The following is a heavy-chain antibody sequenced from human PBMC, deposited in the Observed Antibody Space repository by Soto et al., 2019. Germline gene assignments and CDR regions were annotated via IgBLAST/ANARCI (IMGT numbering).Heavy chain of an antibody. CDR2: IKQDGSEK. Sequence: PGGSLGLSCAASGFTFSSYWMSWVRQAPGKGLEWVANIKQDGSEKYYVDSVKGRFTISRDNAKTSLYLQMNSLRAEDTAVYYCASRRDTARSENYYGMDVWGQGTTVTVSS. V-gene: IGHV3-7*01. J-gene: IGHJ6*02. CDR3: ASRRDTARSENYYGMDV. D-gene: IGHD5-18*01. CDR1: GFTFSSYW.